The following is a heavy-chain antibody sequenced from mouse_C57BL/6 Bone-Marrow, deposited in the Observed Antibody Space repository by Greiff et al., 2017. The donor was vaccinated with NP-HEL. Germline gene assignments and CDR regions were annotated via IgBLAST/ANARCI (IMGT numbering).Heavy chain of an antibody. D-gene: IGHD4-1*01. CDR2: IWSGGST. J-gene: IGHJ4*01. V-gene: IGHV2-2*01. Sequence: VKLVESGPGLVQPSQSLSITCTVSGFSLTSYGVHWVRQSPGKGLEWLGVIWSGGSTDYNAAFISRLSISKDNSKSQVFFKMNSLQADDTAIYYCARNWKNWAPYAMDYWGQGTSVTVSS. CDR3: ARNWKNWAPYAMDY. CDR1: GFSLTSYG.